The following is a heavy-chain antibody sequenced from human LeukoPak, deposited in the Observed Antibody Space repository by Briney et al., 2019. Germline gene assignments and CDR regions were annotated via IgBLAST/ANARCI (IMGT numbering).Heavy chain of an antibody. CDR2: ISGSGGST. CDR3: AKAIPSEEYQLLRVGFSYYYYGMDV. Sequence: GGSLRLSCAASGFTFSSYAMSWVRQAPGKGLEWVSAISGSGGSTYYADSVKGRFTISRDNSKNTLYLQMNSLRAEDAAVYYCAKAIPSEEYQLLRVGFSYYYYGMDVWGQGTTVTVSS. J-gene: IGHJ6*02. D-gene: IGHD2-2*01. V-gene: IGHV3-23*01. CDR1: GFTFSSYA.